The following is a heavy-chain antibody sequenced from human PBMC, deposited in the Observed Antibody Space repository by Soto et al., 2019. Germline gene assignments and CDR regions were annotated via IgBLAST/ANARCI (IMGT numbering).Heavy chain of an antibody. J-gene: IGHJ6*02. CDR1: GGSFSGYY. V-gene: IGHV4-34*01. CDR2: INHSGST. Sequence: SETLSLTCAVYGGSFSGYYWSWIRQPPGKGLEWIGEINHSGSTNYNPSLKSRVTISVDTSKNQFSLKLSSVTAADTAVYYCARGFPDGSGSYARYYGMDVWGQGPTVTVSS. CDR3: ARGFPDGSGSYARYYGMDV. D-gene: IGHD3-10*01.